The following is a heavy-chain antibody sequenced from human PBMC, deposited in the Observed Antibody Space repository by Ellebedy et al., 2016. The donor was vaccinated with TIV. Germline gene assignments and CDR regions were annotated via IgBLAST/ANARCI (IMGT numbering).Heavy chain of an antibody. CDR3: AKDRIRIAAPGAFDS. V-gene: IGHV3-23*01. CDR1: GFNFRTYA. Sequence: GESLKISCAAVGFNFRTYAMSWVRQAPGRGLEWVAAIRGSGDDTYYLDSVKGRFIISRDNSTSTVNLQLNSLRAEDTAVYYCAKDRIRIAAPGAFDSWGQGALVTVSS. CDR2: IRGSGDDT. J-gene: IGHJ4*02. D-gene: IGHD6-13*01.